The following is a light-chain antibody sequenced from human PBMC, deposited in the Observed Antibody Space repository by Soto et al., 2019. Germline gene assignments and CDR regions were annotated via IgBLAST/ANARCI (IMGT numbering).Light chain of an antibody. CDR3: QQSYSTPRT. CDR1: QSISSY. J-gene: IGKJ1*01. V-gene: IGKV1-39*01. Sequence: QMTQSPSSLSASVGDRVTITCRASQSISSYLNWYQQKPGKAPKLLIYAASSLQSGVPSRFSGSGSGTDFTLTISSLQPEDFATYYCQQSYSTPRTFGEGTKVDIK. CDR2: AAS.